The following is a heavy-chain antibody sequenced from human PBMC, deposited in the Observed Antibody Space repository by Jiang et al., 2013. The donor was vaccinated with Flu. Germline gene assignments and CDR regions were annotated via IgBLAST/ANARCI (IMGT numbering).Heavy chain of an antibody. CDR2: INTNTGNP. V-gene: IGHV7-4-1*02. J-gene: IGHJ4*02. CDR1: GYTFINYA. Sequence: QSGSELKKSGASVKVSCKASGYTFINYAMNWVRQAPGQGLEWMGWINTNTGNPTYAQGFTGRFVFSVDTSVSTAYLQITSLKAEDTAVYYCARDRYYYGSGSYLHIDYWGQGTLVTVSS. D-gene: IGHD3-10*01. CDR3: ARDRYYYGSGSYLHIDY.